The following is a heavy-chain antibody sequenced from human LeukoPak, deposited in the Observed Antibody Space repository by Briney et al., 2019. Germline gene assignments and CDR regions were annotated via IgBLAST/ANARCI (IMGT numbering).Heavy chain of an antibody. CDR2: IYYSGST. V-gene: IGHV4-31*03. CDR1: GGSISSGGYY. CDR3: ASVARGRYCSGGSCSNY. J-gene: IGHJ4*02. D-gene: IGHD2-15*01. Sequence: SETLSLTCTVSGGSISSGGYYWSWIRQHPGKGLEWIGYIYYSGSTYYNPSLKSRVTISVDTSKNQFSLELSSVTAADTAVYYCASVARGRYCSGGSCSNYWGQGTLVTVSS.